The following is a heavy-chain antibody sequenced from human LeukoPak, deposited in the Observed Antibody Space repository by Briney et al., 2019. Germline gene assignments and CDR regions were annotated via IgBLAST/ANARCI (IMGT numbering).Heavy chain of an antibody. CDR1: GYTFTSYY. V-gene: IGHV1-46*01. CDR3: ATYRQIQVPFEF. D-gene: IGHD5-18*01. CDR2: INPSGGST. Sequence: GASVKVSCKASGYTFTSYYMHWVRQAPGQGLEWMGIINPSGGSTSYAQKFQGRVTMTRDTSTSTVYMELSSLRSEDTATYYCATYRQIQVPFEFWGQGTLVTVSS. J-gene: IGHJ4*02.